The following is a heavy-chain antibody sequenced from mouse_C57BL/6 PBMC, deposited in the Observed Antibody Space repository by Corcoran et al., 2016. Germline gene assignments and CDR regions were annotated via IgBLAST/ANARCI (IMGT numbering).Heavy chain of an antibody. J-gene: IGHJ4*01. CDR2: INPNNGGT. D-gene: IGHD1-1*01. Sequence: EVQLQQSGPELVKPGASVKISCKASGYTFTDYYMNWVKQSHGKSLEWIGDINPNNGGTSNNQKFKGKATLTVDKYSSTAYMEIRSLTAEVSAVYYSSRSGLLHAMDYWGQGTSVTVSS. V-gene: IGHV1-26*01. CDR3: SRSGLLHAMDY. CDR1: GYTFTDYY.